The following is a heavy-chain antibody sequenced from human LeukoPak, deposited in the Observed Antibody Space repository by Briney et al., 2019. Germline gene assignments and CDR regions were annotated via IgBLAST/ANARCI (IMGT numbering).Heavy chain of an antibody. Sequence: ASVKVSCKASGYTFTGYYMHWVRQAPGQGLEWMGWINPDSGATDYAQKFQGRATMTRDTSITTAYMELSRLTYDDTAVYYCAREGSSAINTNWFDPWGQGTLVAVSS. V-gene: IGHV1-2*02. J-gene: IGHJ5*02. CDR1: GYTFTGYY. CDR3: AREGSSAINTNWFDP. D-gene: IGHD5-12*01. CDR2: INPDSGAT.